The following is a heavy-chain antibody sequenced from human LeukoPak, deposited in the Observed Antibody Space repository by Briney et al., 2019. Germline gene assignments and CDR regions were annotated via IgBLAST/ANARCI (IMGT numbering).Heavy chain of an antibody. CDR1: GGTFSSYA. Sequence: SVKVSCKASGGTFSSYAISWVRQAPGQGLEWMGGIIPIFGTANYAQKFQGRVTITADESTSTAYMELSSLRSEDTAVYYCASRLLGRAAVSIDYWGQGTLVTVSS. CDR3: ASRLLGRAAVSIDY. CDR2: IIPIFGTA. D-gene: IGHD2-15*01. J-gene: IGHJ4*02. V-gene: IGHV1-69*01.